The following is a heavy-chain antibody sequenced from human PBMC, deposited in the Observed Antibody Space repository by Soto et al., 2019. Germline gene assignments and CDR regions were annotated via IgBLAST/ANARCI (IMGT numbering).Heavy chain of an antibody. V-gene: IGHV4-34*01. CDR1: GGSFSGYY. CDR2: INHSGST. Sequence: PSETLSLTCAVYGGSFSGYYWSWIRQPPGKGLEWIGEINHSGSTNYNPSLKSRVTISVDTSKNQFSLKLSSVTAADTAVYYCARGVLGDSSGYYSGTFDYLGQGTLVNVSS. D-gene: IGHD3-22*01. J-gene: IGHJ4*02. CDR3: ARGVLGDSSGYYSGTFDY.